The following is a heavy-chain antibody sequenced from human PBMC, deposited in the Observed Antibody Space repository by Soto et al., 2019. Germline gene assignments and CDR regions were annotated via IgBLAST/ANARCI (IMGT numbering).Heavy chain of an antibody. V-gene: IGHV1-18*01. Sequence: ASVKVSCKASGYTFTSYGISWVRQAPGQGLEWMGWISAYNGNTNYAQKLQGRVTMTTDTSTSTAYMELRSLRSDDTAVYYCARVEVMITFGVVTPPDCWGQGTLVTVSS. CDR2: ISAYNGNT. CDR1: GYTFTSYG. J-gene: IGHJ4*02. CDR3: ARVEVMITFGVVTPPDC. D-gene: IGHD3-16*01.